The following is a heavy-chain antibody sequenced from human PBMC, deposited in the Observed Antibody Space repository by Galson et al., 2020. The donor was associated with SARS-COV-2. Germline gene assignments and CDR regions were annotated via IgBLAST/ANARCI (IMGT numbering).Heavy chain of an antibody. CDR2: IYPGDSDT. D-gene: IGHD2-2*01. CDR3: ASPWQYCSSIDCPMHV. J-gene: IGHJ6*03. CDR1: GYRYTSHW. V-gene: IGHV5-51*01. Sequence: GESLKISCKGSGYRYTSHWIGWVRQMPGKGLEWIGIIYPGDSDTRYSPSFQGQVTISADNSINTAYLQWGSLKASDSAMYYCASPWQYCSSIDCPMHVWGKGTTVIVSS.